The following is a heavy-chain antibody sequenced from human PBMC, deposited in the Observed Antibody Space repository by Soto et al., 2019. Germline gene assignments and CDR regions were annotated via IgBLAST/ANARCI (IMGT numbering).Heavy chain of an antibody. V-gene: IGHV4-30-2*01. D-gene: IGHD6-19*01. CDR3: ARERGYSSGWYIGGFDC. Sequence: SETLSLTCAVSGGSISSGGYSWSWIRQPPGKGLEWIGYIYHSGSTYYNPSLKSRVTISVDASKNQFSLKLNSMTAADTAVYYCARERGYSSGWYIGGFDCWGQGTLVTVSS. CDR1: GGSISSGGYS. CDR2: IYHSGST. J-gene: IGHJ4*02.